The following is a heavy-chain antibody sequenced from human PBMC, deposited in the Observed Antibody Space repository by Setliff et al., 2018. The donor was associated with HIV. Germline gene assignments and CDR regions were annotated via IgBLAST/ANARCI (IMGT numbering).Heavy chain of an antibody. CDR2: IDWDDDK. CDR1: GVSISSHY. Sequence: TLSLTCNVSGVSISSHYWSWIRQPPGKALEWLARIDWDDDKFYSTSLKTRLTISEDTSKSQVVLTMTNMDPLDTATYFCARYNFRRGYWDYFDYWGQGTQVTVSS. D-gene: IGHD3-3*01. CDR3: ARYNFRRGYWDYFDY. J-gene: IGHJ4*02. V-gene: IGHV2-70*16.